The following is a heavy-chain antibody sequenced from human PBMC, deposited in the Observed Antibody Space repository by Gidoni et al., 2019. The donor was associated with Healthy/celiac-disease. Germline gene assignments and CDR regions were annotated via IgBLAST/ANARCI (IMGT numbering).Heavy chain of an antibody. CDR3: AKDSITIFGVVIPFSYLDY. CDR2: ISYDGSNK. V-gene: IGHV3-30*18. D-gene: IGHD3-3*01. CDR1: GFTFSSYG. J-gene: IGHJ4*02. Sequence: QVQLVESGGGVVQPGRSLRLSCAASGFTFSSYGMHWVRQAPGKGLGLVAVISYDGSNKYYADSVKGRFTISRDNSKDTLYLQMNSLRAEDTALYYCAKDSITIFGVVIPFSYLDYWGQGTLVNLSS.